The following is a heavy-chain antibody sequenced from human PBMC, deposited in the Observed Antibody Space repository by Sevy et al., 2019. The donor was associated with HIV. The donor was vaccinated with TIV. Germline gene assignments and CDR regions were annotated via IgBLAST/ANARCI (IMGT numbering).Heavy chain of an antibody. Sequence: GGSLRLSCAASGFTFSSYSMNWVRQAPGKRLEWVSSISSSSSYIYYADSVKGRFTISRDNAKNSLYLQMNSLRAEDTAVYYCATSGGFNYYGMDVWGQGTTVTVSS. D-gene: IGHD3-16*01. CDR1: GFTFSSYS. CDR2: ISSSSSYI. V-gene: IGHV3-21*01. J-gene: IGHJ6*02. CDR3: ATSGGFNYYGMDV.